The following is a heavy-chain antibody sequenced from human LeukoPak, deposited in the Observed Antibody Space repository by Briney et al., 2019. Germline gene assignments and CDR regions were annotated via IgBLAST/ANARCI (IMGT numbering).Heavy chain of an antibody. CDR1: GGSFSGYY. D-gene: IGHD2-2*01. CDR2: INHVGST. J-gene: IGHJ1*01. Sequence: SETLSLTCAVYGGSFSGYYWSWIRQPPGKGLEWLGEINHVGSTNYNPSLKSRVTISVDTSKNQFPLKLSSVTAADTAVYYCARHRYCSTTSCPVYFQHWGQGTLVTVSS. V-gene: IGHV4-34*01. CDR3: ARHRYCSTTSCPVYFQH.